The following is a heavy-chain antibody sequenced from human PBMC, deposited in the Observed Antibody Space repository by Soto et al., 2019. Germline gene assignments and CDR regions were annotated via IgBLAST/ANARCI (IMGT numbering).Heavy chain of an antibody. CDR3: AKDLLYYYDSSGSPLDY. Sequence: PGGSLRLSCAASGFTFSSYGMHWVRQAPGKGLEWVAVISYDGSNKYYADSVKGRFTISRDNSKNTLYLQMNSLRAEDTAVYYCAKDLLYYYDSSGSPLDYWGQGTLVTVSS. V-gene: IGHV3-30*18. D-gene: IGHD3-22*01. CDR1: GFTFSSYG. CDR2: ISYDGSNK. J-gene: IGHJ4*02.